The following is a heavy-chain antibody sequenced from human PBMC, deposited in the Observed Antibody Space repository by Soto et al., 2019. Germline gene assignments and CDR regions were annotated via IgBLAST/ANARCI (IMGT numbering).Heavy chain of an antibody. V-gene: IGHV1-69*06. CDR3: ARPYCSSTSCFTYYYGMDV. Sequence: SVKVSCKASGGTFSSYAISWVRQAPGQGLEWMGGIIPIFGTANYAQKFQGRVTITADKSTSTAYMELSSLRSEDTAVYYCARPYCSSTSCFTYYYGMDVWGLGTTVTFS. CDR1: GGTFSSYA. D-gene: IGHD2-2*01. CDR2: IIPIFGTA. J-gene: IGHJ6*02.